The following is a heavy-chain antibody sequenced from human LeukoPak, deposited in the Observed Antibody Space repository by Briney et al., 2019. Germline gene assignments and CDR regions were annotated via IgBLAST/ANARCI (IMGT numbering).Heavy chain of an antibody. V-gene: IGHV4-4*07. CDR1: GGSISSYY. D-gene: IGHD3-22*01. Sequence: SETLSLTCTVSGGSISSYYRTWIRQPAGKGLEWIGRIYSSGSTNYNPSLKSRVTMSVDKSQNQFSLKLSSVTAADTAVYYCARARDYYDSSSYPNWFDPWGQGTLVTVSS. J-gene: IGHJ5*02. CDR3: ARARDYYDSSSYPNWFDP. CDR2: IYSSGST.